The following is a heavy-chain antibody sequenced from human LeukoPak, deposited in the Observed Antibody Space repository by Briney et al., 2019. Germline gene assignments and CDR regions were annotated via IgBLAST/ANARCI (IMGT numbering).Heavy chain of an antibody. D-gene: IGHD6-13*01. CDR1: GFTFSSYG. Sequence: AGGSLRLSCAASGFTFSSYGMHWVRQAPGKGLEWVAVIWYDGSNKYYADSVKGRFTISRDNSKNTLYLQMNSLRAEDTAVYYCAKDALGRGSWYSSWGQGTLVTVSS. J-gene: IGHJ4*02. CDR3: AKDALGRGSWYSS. V-gene: IGHV3-30*02. CDR2: IWYDGSNK.